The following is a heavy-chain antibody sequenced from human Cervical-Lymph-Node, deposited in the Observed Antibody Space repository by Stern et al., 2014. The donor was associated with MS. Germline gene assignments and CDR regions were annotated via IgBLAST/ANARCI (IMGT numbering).Heavy chain of an antibody. CDR1: GFTFSNYG. D-gene: IGHD1-1*01. J-gene: IGHJ4*02. CDR2: ISYYADVK. V-gene: IGHV3-30*18. CDR3: AKKSVGTTGTTTAFDY. Sequence: VQLVQSGGGVVQPGTSLRLSCAVSGFTFSNYGMHWVRQASGKRLEWVAVISYYADVKFYADSVKGRFTISRDTPKNTMYLQLNSLKVEDTAVYFCAKKSVGTTGTTTAFDYWGQGTLVTVSS.